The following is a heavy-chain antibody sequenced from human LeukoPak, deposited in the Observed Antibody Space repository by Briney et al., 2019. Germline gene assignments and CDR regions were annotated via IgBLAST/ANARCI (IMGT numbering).Heavy chain of an antibody. CDR2: IYYSGST. V-gene: IGHV4-39*01. D-gene: IGHD6-19*01. CDR1: GGSISSSSYY. J-gene: IGHJ4*02. CDR3: ARHPRYSSGWLEFDY. Sequence: PSQTLSLTCTVSGGSISSSSYYWGWIHQPPGKGLERIGSIYYSGSTYYNPSLKSRVTISVDTSKNQFSLKLSSVTAADTAVYYCARHPRYSSGWLEFDYWGQGTLVTVSS.